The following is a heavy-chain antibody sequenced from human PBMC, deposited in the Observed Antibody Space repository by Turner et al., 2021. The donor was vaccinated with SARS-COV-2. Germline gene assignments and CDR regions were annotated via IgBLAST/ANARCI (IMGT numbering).Heavy chain of an antibody. CDR1: AGSISSSRYY. V-gene: IGHV4-39*01. CDR2: DYYSGTT. CDR3: ARHWGVAAAAYLARFDP. Sequence: LQLQESAPGLVKPPATLSPTCTVSAGSISSSRYYCGWIRQPPGEGLEWIGSDYYSGTTHYNPSHNSRVTISVDTSKDQVSRKRTSVAAADTAVYFCARHWGVAAAAYLARFDPWGQGTLVTVSS. D-gene: IGHD6-13*01. J-gene: IGHJ5*02.